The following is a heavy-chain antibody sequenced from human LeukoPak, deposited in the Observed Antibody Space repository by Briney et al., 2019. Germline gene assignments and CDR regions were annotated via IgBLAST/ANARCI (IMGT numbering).Heavy chain of an antibody. CDR1: GGFISSGGYY. CDR3: ARGRYSNLDS. Sequence: PSETLSLTCTVSGGFISSGGYYWSWIRQHPGKGLEWIGYIYYSGDTHYNPSLKSRVIMSVDTSKNQFSLKVSSVTAADTAVYYCARGRYSNLDSWGQGVLVTVSS. D-gene: IGHD4-11*01. J-gene: IGHJ4*02. CDR2: IYYSGDT. V-gene: IGHV4-31*03.